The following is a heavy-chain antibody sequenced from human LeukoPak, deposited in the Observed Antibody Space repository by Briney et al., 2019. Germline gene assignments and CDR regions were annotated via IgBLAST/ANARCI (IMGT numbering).Heavy chain of an antibody. J-gene: IGHJ4*02. CDR3: ATSGSYDQYFDY. CDR1: GFTFSSYG. CDR2: IRYDGSNK. D-gene: IGHD1-26*01. Sequence: GGCLRLSCAASGFTFSSYGMHWVRQAPGKGLEWVAFIRYDGSNKYYADSVKGRFTISRDNSKNTLYLQMNSLRAEDTAVYYCATSGSYDQYFDYWGQGTLVFVSS. V-gene: IGHV3-30*02.